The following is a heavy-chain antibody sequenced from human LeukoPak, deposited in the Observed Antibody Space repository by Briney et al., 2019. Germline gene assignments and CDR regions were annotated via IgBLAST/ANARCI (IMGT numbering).Heavy chain of an antibody. CDR2: LSGSGGFT. V-gene: IGHV3-23*01. CDR1: GFTFSSYA. CDR3: AKDRWDRYDDYDSSGYYS. Sequence: GSLRLSCAASGFTFSSYAMSWVRQAPGKRLEWVSALSGSGGFTYYADSVKGRFTISRDNSKNTLYLQMNSLRAEDTAVYYCAKDRWDRYDDYDSSGYYSWGQGTLVTVSS. D-gene: IGHD3-22*01. J-gene: IGHJ4*02.